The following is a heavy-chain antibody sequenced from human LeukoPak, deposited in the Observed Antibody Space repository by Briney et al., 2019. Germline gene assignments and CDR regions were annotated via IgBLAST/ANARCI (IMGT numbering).Heavy chain of an antibody. Sequence: ASVKVSCKASGYTFASYAMNWVRQAPGQGLEWMGWINTNTGNPTYAQGFTGRFVFSLDTSVSTAYLQISSLKAEDTAVYYCARDRIQLWGPDYYGMDVWGQGTTVTVSS. CDR2: INTNTGNP. D-gene: IGHD5-18*01. J-gene: IGHJ6*02. CDR1: GYTFASYA. CDR3: ARDRIQLWGPDYYGMDV. V-gene: IGHV7-4-1*02.